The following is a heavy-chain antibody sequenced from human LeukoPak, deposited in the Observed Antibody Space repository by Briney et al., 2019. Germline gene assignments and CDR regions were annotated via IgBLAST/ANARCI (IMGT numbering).Heavy chain of an antibody. CDR3: ARHRRLTDAFDI. D-gene: IGHD3-9*01. V-gene: IGHV4-38-2*01. CDR2: IYHSGST. J-gene: IGHJ3*02. Sequence: SETLSLTCAVSGCSISSGYYWGWIRQPPGKGLEWIGSIYHSGSTYYNPSLKSRVTISVDTSKNQFSLKLSSVTAADTAVYYCARHRRLTDAFDIWGQGTMVTVSS. CDR1: GCSISSGYY.